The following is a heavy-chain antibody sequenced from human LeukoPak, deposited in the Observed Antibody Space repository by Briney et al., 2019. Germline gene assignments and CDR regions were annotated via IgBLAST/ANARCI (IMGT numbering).Heavy chain of an antibody. CDR3: ARAHTNDYGDYYFDY. CDR1: GFTFSRYW. V-gene: IGHV3-74*01. Sequence: PGGSLRLSCAASGFTFSRYWIHWVRQAPGKGLVWVSRINSDGSSTTYADSVKGRFTISRDNAKNTLYLQMNSLRAEDTAVYFCARAHTNDYGDYYFDYWGQGTLVTVSS. CDR2: INSDGSST. J-gene: IGHJ4*02. D-gene: IGHD4-17*01.